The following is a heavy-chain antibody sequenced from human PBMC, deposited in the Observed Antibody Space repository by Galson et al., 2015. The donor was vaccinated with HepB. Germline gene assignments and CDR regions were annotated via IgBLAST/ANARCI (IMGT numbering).Heavy chain of an antibody. CDR1: GFTFSSYA. Sequence: SLRLSCAASGFTFSSYAMHWVRQAPGKGLEWVAVISYDGSNKYYADSVKGRFTISRDNSKNTLYLQMNSLGAEDTAVYYCARDKGYSGYDWGCFDYWGQGTLVTVSS. D-gene: IGHD5-12*01. V-gene: IGHV3-30*04. J-gene: IGHJ4*02. CDR2: ISYDGSNK. CDR3: ARDKGYSGYDWGCFDY.